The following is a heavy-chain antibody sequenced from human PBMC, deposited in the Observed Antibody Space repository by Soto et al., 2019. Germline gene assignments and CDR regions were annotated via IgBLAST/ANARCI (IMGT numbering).Heavy chain of an antibody. D-gene: IGHD4-4*01. CDR3: TRLPKIYDYSNVEGSKSDV. Sequence: GGSLRLSCAASGFTFSGSAMHWVRQASGKGLEWVGRIRSKANSYATAYAASVKGRFTISRDDSKNTAYLQMNSLKTEDTAVYYCTRLPKIYDYSNVEGSKSDVWGKGTTVTVSS. J-gene: IGHJ6*04. CDR2: IRSKANSYAT. CDR1: GFTFSGSA. V-gene: IGHV3-73*01.